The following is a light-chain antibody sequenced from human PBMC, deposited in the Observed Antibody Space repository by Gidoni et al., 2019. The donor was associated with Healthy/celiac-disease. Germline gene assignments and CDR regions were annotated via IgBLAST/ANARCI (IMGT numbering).Light chain of an antibody. V-gene: IGLV2-14*01. CDR1: SSDVGGYNY. J-gene: IGLJ2*01. CDR3: SSYTSSSTLL. CDR2: EVS. Sequence: QSALTQPASVSGSPGQSITISCTGTSSDVGGYNYVSWYQQHPGKAPKLMIYEVSNRPSGVSNRFSGSKSGNTASLTISGLQAEDEADYYCSSYTSSSTLLVGGGTKLTVL.